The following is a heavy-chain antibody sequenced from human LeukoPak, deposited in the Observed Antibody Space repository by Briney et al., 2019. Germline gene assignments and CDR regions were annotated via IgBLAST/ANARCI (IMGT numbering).Heavy chain of an antibody. D-gene: IGHD6-19*01. CDR2: IKEDGSEK. CDR3: ASARLAVSGNYFEN. Sequence: GGSLRLSCAASGFTLSTYWMSWVRQAPGKGLEWVANIKEDGSEKYYVDPVKGRFTISRDNAKNSLYLQMNSQRDEDTAVYHGASARLAVSGNYFENWGQGTLVTVSS. CDR1: GFTLSTYW. J-gene: IGHJ4*02. V-gene: IGHV3-7*01.